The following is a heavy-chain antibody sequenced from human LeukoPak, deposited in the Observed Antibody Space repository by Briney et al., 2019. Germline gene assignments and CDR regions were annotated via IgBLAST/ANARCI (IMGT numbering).Heavy chain of an antibody. CDR2: XXGSGGST. D-gene: IGHD4-17*01. J-gene: IGHJ4*02. Sequence: GGXXRLSCAASGXTFSXXXXXXVRQAPGKXLEWVSXXXGSGGSTXXXXXVXXXFXXXRXNSKNTLYLQMNSLRAEDTAVYYCAMYYGDYGDYWGQGTLVTVSS. V-gene: IGHV3-23*01. CDR3: AMYYGDYGDY. CDR1: GXTFSXXX.